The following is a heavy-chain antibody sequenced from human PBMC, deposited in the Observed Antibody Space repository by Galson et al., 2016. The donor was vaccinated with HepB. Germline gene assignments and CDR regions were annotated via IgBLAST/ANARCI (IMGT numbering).Heavy chain of an antibody. CDR3: ARDVRFRFDY. V-gene: IGHV1-18*01. CDR1: GYRFPSNG. CDR2: ISANSGNT. Sequence: SVKVSCKASGYRFPSNGISWVRQAPGQGLEWLGWISANSGNTIYTQKRKGRVTMTTDTSTSTAYMELRSLRADDTAVYYCARDVRFRFDYWGQGTLVTVSS. D-gene: IGHD3-10*01. J-gene: IGHJ4*02.